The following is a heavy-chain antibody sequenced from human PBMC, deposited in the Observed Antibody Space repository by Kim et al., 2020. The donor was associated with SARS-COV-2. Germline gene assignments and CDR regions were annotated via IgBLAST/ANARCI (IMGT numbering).Heavy chain of an antibody. D-gene: IGHD3-16*01. CDR3: IRDNIQPGDL. V-gene: IGHV3-74*01. Sequence: SITTYAEAVLGRFSISRDNAKNTLYLQMNCLRVEDTAIYYCIRDNIQPGDLWGQGVMVTVSS. CDR2: SIT. J-gene: IGHJ4*02.